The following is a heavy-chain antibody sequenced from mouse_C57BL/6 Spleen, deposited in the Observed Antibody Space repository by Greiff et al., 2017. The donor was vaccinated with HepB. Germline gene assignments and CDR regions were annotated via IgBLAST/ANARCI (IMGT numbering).Heavy chain of an antibody. Sequence: EVMLVESGGGLVKPGGSLKLSCAASGFTFSSYAMSWVRQTPEKRLEWVATISDGGSYTYYPDNVKGRFTISRDNAKKNLYLQMSHLKSEDTAMYYCANYGSSYHWYFDVWGTGTTVTVSS. D-gene: IGHD1-1*01. CDR2: ISDGGSYT. V-gene: IGHV5-4*03. J-gene: IGHJ1*03. CDR1: GFTFSSYA. CDR3: ANYGSSYHWYFDV.